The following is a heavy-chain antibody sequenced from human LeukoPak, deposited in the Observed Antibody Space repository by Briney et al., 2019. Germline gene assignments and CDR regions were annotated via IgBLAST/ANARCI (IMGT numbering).Heavy chain of an antibody. J-gene: IGHJ4*02. CDR2: TYYRSKWYN. D-gene: IGHD2/OR15-2a*01. CDR1: GGSVSSNSAA. V-gene: IGHV6-1*01. Sequence: SQTLSLTCAISGGSVSSNSAAWNWIRQSPSKGLEWLGRTYYRSKWYNDYAVSVKSRITINPDTSKNQFSLQLNSVTPEDTAVYYCARDTNLFLARQLDYWGQGTLVTVSS. CDR3: ARDTNLFLARQLDY.